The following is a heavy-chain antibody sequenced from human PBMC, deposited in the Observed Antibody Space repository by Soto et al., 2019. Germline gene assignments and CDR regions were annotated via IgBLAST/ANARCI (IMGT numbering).Heavy chain of an antibody. CDR2: IRSKANSYAT. CDR3: TRTGIEAAGDSP. J-gene: IGHJ1*01. Sequence: EVQLVESGGGLVQPGGSLKLSCAASGFSFSGSSMHWVRQASGKGLEWVGRIRSKANSYATTYAASVKGRFTISRDDSRHTAYLQMNSLKTEDTAVYYCTRTGIEAAGDSPWGQGTLVTVSS. V-gene: IGHV3-73*02. CDR1: GFSFSGSS. D-gene: IGHD6-13*01.